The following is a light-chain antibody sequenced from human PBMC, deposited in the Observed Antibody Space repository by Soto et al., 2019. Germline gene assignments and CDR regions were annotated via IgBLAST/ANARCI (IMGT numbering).Light chain of an antibody. Sequence: QSVLTQPPSASGTPGQRVTISCSGSSSNIGSNTVNWYQQLPGTAPKLLIYSNNQRPSGVPDRFSGSKSGTSASLAISGLQSEDVADYYCAAWDDSLNGYYVFGTGTKVTVL. CDR2: SNN. J-gene: IGLJ1*01. CDR3: AAWDDSLNGYYV. V-gene: IGLV1-44*01. CDR1: SSNIGSNT.